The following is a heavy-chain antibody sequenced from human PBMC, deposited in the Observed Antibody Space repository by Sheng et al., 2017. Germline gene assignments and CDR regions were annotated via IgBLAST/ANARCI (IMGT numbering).Heavy chain of an antibody. CDR2: ISYDGSNK. D-gene: IGHD6-19*01. CDR3: ARDGYSSGWAADYYYYMDV. V-gene: IGHV3-30-3*01. Sequence: QVQLVESGGGVVQPGRSLRLSCAASGFTFSSYAMHWVRQAPGKGLEWVAVISYDGSNKYYADSVKGRFTISRDNSKNTLYLQMNSLRAEDTAVYYCARDGYSSGWAADYYYYMDVWGKGTTGHRLL. J-gene: IGHJ6*03. CDR1: GFTFSSYA.